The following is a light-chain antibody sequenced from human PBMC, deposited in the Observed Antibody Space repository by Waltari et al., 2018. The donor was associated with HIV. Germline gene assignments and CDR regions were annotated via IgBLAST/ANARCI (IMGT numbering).Light chain of an antibody. J-gene: IGKJ4*01. CDR3: QRTDNAPP. Sequence: DIQLTQSPSSLSASVGDRVTGTCRVSQGISSCLIWYRQKPGKVPQLLIYSASNLQSEVPSRFSGSGSGTDFTLTISSLQPEDVATYYGQRTDNAPPVGGGTKVEIK. CDR2: SAS. V-gene: IGKV1-27*01. CDR1: QGISSC.